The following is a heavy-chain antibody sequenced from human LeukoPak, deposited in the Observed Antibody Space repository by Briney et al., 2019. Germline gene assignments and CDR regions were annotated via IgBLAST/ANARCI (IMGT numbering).Heavy chain of an antibody. Sequence: PGRSLRLSCAASGFTFSSYGMHLVRQAPGKGLEWVAVISYDGSNKYYADSVKGRFTISRDNSKNTLYLQMNSLRAEDTAVYYCANGDGYNHDAFDIWGQGTMVTVSS. V-gene: IGHV3-30*18. CDR2: ISYDGSNK. CDR1: GFTFSSYG. D-gene: IGHD5-24*01. CDR3: ANGDGYNHDAFDI. J-gene: IGHJ3*02.